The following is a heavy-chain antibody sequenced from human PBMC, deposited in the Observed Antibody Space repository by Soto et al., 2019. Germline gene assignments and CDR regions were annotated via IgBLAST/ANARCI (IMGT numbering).Heavy chain of an antibody. CDR3: ARGRGSTGYLGREHYFDY. CDR1: GFSVTNNY. Sequence: EVQVVESGGGLVQPGGSLRLSCAASGFSVTNNYMNWVRQAPGKGLEWVSIIDIGGNTYYADSVKDRFTTSRDNSRNTPYLQMDSLRAEDTPVYYCARGRGSTGYLGREHYFDYWGQGTLVTVSP. J-gene: IGHJ4*02. CDR2: IDIGGNT. V-gene: IGHV3-66*01. D-gene: IGHD2-2*01.